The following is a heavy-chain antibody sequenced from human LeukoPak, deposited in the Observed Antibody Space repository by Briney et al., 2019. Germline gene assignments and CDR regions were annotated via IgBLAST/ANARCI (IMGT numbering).Heavy chain of an antibody. CDR1: GGSISSYY. Sequence: TSETLSLTCTVSGGSISSYYWSWIRQPPGKGLDWIGYICHSGSTNYNPSLKSRFTISLDTSKNQFSLKLSSVTAADTAVYYCARTYYYGSGRYFDYWGQGTLVTVSS. V-gene: IGHV4-59*01. CDR2: ICHSGST. D-gene: IGHD3-10*01. J-gene: IGHJ4*02. CDR3: ARTYYYGSGRYFDY.